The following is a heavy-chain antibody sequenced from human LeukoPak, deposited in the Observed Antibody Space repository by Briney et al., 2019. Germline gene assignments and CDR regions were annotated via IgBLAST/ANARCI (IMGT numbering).Heavy chain of an antibody. CDR3: AKGRYSSSWYGTLGSFDY. J-gene: IGHJ4*02. CDR1: GFTFSSYA. CDR2: ISYDGSNK. V-gene: IGHV3-30-3*01. Sequence: GRSLRLSCAASGFTFSSYAMHWVRQAPGKGLEWVAVISYDGSNKYYADSVKGRFTISRDNSKNTLYLQMSSLRAEDTAVYYCAKGRYSSSWYGTLGSFDYWGQGTLVTVSS. D-gene: IGHD6-13*01.